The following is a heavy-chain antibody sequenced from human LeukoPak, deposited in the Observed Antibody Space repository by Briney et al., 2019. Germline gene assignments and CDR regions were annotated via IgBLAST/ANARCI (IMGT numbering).Heavy chain of an antibody. D-gene: IGHD5-18*01. CDR2: ISSSSSYI. J-gene: IGHJ4*02. CDR1: GFTFSNYA. CDR3: ARDPTGYSYGSDY. Sequence: PGGSLRLSCAASGFTFSNYAMSWVRQAPGKGLEWVSSISSSSSYIYYADSVKGRFTISRDNAKNSLYLQMNSLRAEDTAVYYCARDPTGYSYGSDYWGQGTLVTVSS. V-gene: IGHV3-21*01.